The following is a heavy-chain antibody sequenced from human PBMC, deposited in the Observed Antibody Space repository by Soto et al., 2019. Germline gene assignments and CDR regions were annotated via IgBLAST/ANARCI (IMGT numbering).Heavy chain of an antibody. CDR3: ARHESGDYYGSAYDY. D-gene: IGHD3-10*01. Sequence: PSETLSLTCTVSGGSISSYYWSWIRQPPGKGLEWIGYIYYSGSTNYNPSLKSRVTISVDTSKNQFSLKLSSVTAADTAVYYCARHESGDYYGSAYDYWGQGTLVTVSS. CDR1: GGSISSYY. CDR2: IYYSGST. V-gene: IGHV4-59*08. J-gene: IGHJ4*02.